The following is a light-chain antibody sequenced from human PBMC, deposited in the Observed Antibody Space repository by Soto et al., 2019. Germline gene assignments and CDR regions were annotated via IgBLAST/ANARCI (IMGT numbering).Light chain of an antibody. V-gene: IGKV3-20*01. CDR2: STS. CDR3: QQAGCSPRT. Sequence: EIVLTKYSGTLSLSPGERSTLSCMASQSVTSPFLAWYQQKPGQPPRLLIYSTSGRATGIPDRFSGSGSGTDFTLTIISLEPEDSALYCCQQAGCSPRTFGEGTKVDNK. CDR1: QSVTSPF. J-gene: IGKJ1*01.